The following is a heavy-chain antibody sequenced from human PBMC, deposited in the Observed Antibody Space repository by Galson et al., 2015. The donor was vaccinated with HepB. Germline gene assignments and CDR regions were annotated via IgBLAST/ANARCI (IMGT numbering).Heavy chain of an antibody. V-gene: IGHV3-23*01. CDR3: AKRVDYFDS. Sequence: SLRLSCAASGFTFSSYAMSWVRQAPGKGLEWVSTISDSGGSTYYSDSVKGRFIISRENSKNTLYLQMNSLRAEDTAVYYCAKRVDYFDSWGQGTLVSVSS. D-gene: IGHD3-3*01. J-gene: IGHJ4*02. CDR2: ISDSGGST. CDR1: GFTFSSYA.